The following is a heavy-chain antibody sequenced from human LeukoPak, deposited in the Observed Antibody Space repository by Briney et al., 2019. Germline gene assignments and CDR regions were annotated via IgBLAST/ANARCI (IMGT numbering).Heavy chain of an antibody. J-gene: IGHJ4*02. V-gene: IGHV3-72*01. CDR3: ARASSTYYYDY. D-gene: IGHD6-13*01. Sequence: GGSLRLSCAASGFTFSDHYMDWVRQAPGEGLEWVGRIRNKANSYTTEFAASVKGRFTISRDDSKNSLYLQMNGLKTDDAAVYFCARASSTYYYDYWGQGTLVTVSS. CDR2: IRNKANSYTT. CDR1: GFTFSDHY.